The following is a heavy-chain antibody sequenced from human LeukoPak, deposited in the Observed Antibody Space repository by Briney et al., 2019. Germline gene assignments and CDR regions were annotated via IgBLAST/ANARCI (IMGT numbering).Heavy chain of an antibody. CDR2: TYYRSKWYN. Sequence: SQTLSLTCAISGDSVSSNSAAWNWIRQSPSRGLEWLGRTYYRSKWYNDYAVSVKSRITINPDTSKNQFSLQLNSVTPEDTAVYYCARDGCTNGVCYRKGFDPWGQGTLVTVSS. D-gene: IGHD2-8*01. J-gene: IGHJ5*02. V-gene: IGHV6-1*01. CDR3: ARDGCTNGVCYRKGFDP. CDR1: GDSVSSNSAA.